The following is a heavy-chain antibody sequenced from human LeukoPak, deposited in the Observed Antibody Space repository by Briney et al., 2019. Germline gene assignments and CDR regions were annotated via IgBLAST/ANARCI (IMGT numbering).Heavy chain of an antibody. CDR3: ARDNKYSSSSPDLGGWFDP. Sequence: GGSLRLSCAASGFTFSSYGMHWVRQAPGKGLEWVAVIWYDGSNKYYADSVKGRFTISRDNSKNTLYLQMNSLRAEDTAVYYCARDNKYSSSSPDLGGWFDPWGQGTLVTVSS. D-gene: IGHD6-6*01. CDR2: IWYDGSNK. J-gene: IGHJ5*02. CDR1: GFTFSSYG. V-gene: IGHV3-33*01.